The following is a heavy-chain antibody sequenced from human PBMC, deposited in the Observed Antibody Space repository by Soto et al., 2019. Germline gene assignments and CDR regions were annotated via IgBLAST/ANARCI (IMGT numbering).Heavy chain of an antibody. CDR1: GGFVTSGSYY. V-gene: IGHV4-34*01. D-gene: IGHD1-1*01. J-gene: IGHJ3*02. CDR2: MSHSGGT. CDR3: ARVERGTATTVVDAFEI. Sequence: QVQLQQWGAGLLKPSETLSLTCAVYGGFVTSGSYYWSWIRQPPGKGLEWIGEMSHSGGTHFNPSLKSRVTIAVDTSKTQFTLKMSSGTAADTALYYCARVERGTATTVVDAFEIWGPGTMVTVSS.